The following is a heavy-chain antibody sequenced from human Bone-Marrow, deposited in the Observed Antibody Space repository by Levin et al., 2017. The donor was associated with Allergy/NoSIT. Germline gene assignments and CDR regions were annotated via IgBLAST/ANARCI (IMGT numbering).Heavy chain of an antibody. J-gene: IGHJ4*02. CDR2: IRSKAYGGTT. V-gene: IGHV3-49*03. Sequence: SCTASGFTFGDYAMSWFRQAPGKGLEWVGFIRSKAYGGTTEYAASVKGRFTISRDDSKSIAYLQMNSLKTEDTAMYYCTRDFGTGWANWGQGTRVTVSS. D-gene: IGHD1-1*01. CDR3: TRDFGTGWAN. CDR1: GFTFGDYA.